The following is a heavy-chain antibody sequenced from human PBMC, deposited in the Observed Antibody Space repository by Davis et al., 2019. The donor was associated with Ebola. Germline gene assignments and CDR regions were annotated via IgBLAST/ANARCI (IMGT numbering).Heavy chain of an antibody. CDR2: IWYDGSNK. CDR3: ARGGLGYCSGGSCYGHDAFDI. J-gene: IGHJ3*02. Sequence: GESLKISCAASGFTFSSYGMHWVRQAPGKGLEWVAVIWYDGSNKYYADSVKGRFTISRDNSKNTMYLQMTSLRAEDTAVYYCARGGLGYCSGGSCYGHDAFDIWGQGTMVTVSS. V-gene: IGHV3-33*08. CDR1: GFTFSSYG. D-gene: IGHD2-15*01.